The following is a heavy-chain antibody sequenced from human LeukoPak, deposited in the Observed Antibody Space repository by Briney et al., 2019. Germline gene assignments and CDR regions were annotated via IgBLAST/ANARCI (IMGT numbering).Heavy chain of an antibody. D-gene: IGHD4-17*01. Sequence: PGGSLRLSCAASGFTFSSYWMHWVRQAPGKGLVWVSRINSDGSSTSYADSVKGRFTISRDNAKNTLYLQMNSLRAEDTALYYCAKDIMTTVTYYFDYWGQGTLVTVSS. J-gene: IGHJ4*02. CDR3: AKDIMTTVTYYFDY. CDR1: GFTFSSYW. V-gene: IGHV3-74*01. CDR2: INSDGSST.